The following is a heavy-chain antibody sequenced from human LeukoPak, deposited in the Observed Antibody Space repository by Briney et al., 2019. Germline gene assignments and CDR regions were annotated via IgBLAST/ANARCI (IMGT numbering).Heavy chain of an antibody. CDR1: GFTFSSYG. Sequence: PGGSLRLSCAASGFTFSSYGMHWVRQAPGKGLEWVAVISYDGSNKYYADSVKGRFTISRDNSKNTLYLQMNSLRAEDTAVYYCAKDYCASSGCSGRGWYYYYGMDVWGQGTTVTVSS. J-gene: IGHJ6*02. V-gene: IGHV3-30*18. D-gene: IGHD6-19*01. CDR3: AKDYCASSGCSGRGWYYYYGMDV. CDR2: ISYDGSNK.